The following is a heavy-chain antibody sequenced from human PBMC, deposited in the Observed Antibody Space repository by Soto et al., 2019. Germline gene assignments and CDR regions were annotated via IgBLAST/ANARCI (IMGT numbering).Heavy chain of an antibody. J-gene: IGHJ4*02. Sequence: ASVKVSCKVSGYTLTELSMHWVRQAPGKGLEWMGGFDPEDGETIYAQKFQGRVTMTEDTSTDTAYMELISLRSEDTAVYYCATGREELVTGTTTDYWGQGTLVTVSS. CDR3: ATGREELVTGTTTDY. CDR2: FDPEDGET. CDR1: GYTLTELS. V-gene: IGHV1-24*01. D-gene: IGHD1-20*01.